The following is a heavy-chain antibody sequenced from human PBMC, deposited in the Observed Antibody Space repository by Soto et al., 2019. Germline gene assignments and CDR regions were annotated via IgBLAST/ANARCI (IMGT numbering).Heavy chain of an antibody. CDR2: ISNDGSNT. D-gene: IGHD2-2*01. CDR1: GFTLSDYY. Sequence: EVQLVESGGGLVQPGGSLRLSCAASGFTLSDYYMHWARQAPGKGLVWVSRISNDGSNTDYADSVKGRFTIARDNAKNTMHPQMNRLRAADTAVYYCARVPDCISSGCYSYFDIWGQGTLVTVSS. V-gene: IGHV3-74*01. CDR3: ARVPDCISSGCYSYFDI. J-gene: IGHJ4*02.